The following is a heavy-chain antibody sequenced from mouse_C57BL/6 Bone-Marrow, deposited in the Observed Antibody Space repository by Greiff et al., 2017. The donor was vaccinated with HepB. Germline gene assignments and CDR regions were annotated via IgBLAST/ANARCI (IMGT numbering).Heavy chain of an antibody. J-gene: IGHJ3*01. Sequence: EVKLEESGPGLVKPSQSLSLTCSVTGYSITSGYYWNWIRQFPGNKLEWMGYISYDGSNNYNPSLKNRISITRDTSKNQFFLKLNSVTTEDTATYYCARGLMGYGNFPWFAYWGQGTLVTVSA. CDR1: GYSITSGYY. V-gene: IGHV3-6*01. CDR2: ISYDGSN. CDR3: ARGLMGYGNFPWFAY. D-gene: IGHD2-1*01.